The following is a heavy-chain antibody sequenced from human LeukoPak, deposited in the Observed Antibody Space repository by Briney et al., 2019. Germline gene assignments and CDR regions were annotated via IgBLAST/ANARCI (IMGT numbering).Heavy chain of an antibody. CDR3: ARDRFKKQLVAGGAFDI. J-gene: IGHJ3*02. Sequence: GGSLRLSCAASGFTVSSNYMSWVRQAPGKGLEWVSSISSSSYIYYADSVKGRFTISRDNAKNSLYLQMNSLRAEDTAVYYCARDRFKKQLVAGGAFDIWGQGTMVTVSS. CDR2: ISSSSYI. D-gene: IGHD6-6*01. V-gene: IGHV3-69-1*01. CDR1: GFTVSSNY.